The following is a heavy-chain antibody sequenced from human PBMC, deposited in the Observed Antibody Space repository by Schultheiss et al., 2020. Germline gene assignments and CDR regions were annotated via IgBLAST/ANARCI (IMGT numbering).Heavy chain of an antibody. J-gene: IGHJ4*02. D-gene: IGHD1-26*01. CDR1: GGSISGYY. CDR3: ARGIPPYSGSSLYFDY. Sequence: SQTLSLTCTVSGGSISGYYFSWIRQPAGKGLEWIGRVYSGGSTYYNASLKSRVTMSVDTSKKQFSLKLNSVTAADTAVYYCARGIPPYSGSSLYFDYWGQGTLVTGSS. CDR2: VYSGGST. V-gene: IGHV4-4*07.